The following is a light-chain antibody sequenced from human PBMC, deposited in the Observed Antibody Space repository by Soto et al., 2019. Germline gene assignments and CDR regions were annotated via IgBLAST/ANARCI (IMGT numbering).Light chain of an antibody. CDR1: SSDVGSQSL. CDR2: EGS. J-gene: IGLJ1*01. V-gene: IGLV2-23*01. CDR3: CSYVAGTTYV. Sequence: QSALTQPASVSGSPGQSITISSTGSSSDVGSQSLVSWYQHHPGKAPKLMIYEGSRRPSGVSDRFSGSRSGNTASLTVSGLQAEDEADYYCCSYVAGTTYVFGSGTKVTVL.